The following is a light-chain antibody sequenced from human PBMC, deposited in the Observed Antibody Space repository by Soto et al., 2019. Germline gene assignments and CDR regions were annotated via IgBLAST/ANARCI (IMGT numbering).Light chain of an antibody. CDR3: GTWDSSLSAVV. J-gene: IGLJ3*02. V-gene: IGLV1-51*01. CDR1: RSNIGGNY. CDR2: DTD. Sequence: QSVLTQPPSVSAAPGQTVAISCSGSRSNIGGNYVSWYQQLPGTAPKLLIYDTDQRPSEIPDRFSASKSGTSATLDITGLQPGDEADYYCGTWDSSLSAVVFGGGTKLTVL.